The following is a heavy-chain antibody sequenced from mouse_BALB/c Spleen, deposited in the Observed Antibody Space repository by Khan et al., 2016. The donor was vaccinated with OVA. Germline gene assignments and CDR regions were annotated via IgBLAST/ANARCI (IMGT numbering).Heavy chain of an antibody. V-gene: IGHV2-2*03. D-gene: IGHD4-1*01. J-gene: IGHJ4*01. CDR3: ARTWDEGDAMDY. Sequence: VQLQQSGPGLVQPSQSLSITCTVSGVSLTSYGVHWVRQSPRKGLEWLGVMWSGGSTDYNAAFISRLSISKDNSKSQVFFKMNSLQSNDTAIYYCARTWDEGDAMDYWGQGTSVTVSS. CDR1: GVSLTSYG. CDR2: MWSGGST.